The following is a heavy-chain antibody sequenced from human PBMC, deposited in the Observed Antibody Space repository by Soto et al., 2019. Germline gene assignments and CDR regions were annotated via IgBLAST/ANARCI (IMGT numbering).Heavy chain of an antibody. J-gene: IGHJ4*02. V-gene: IGHV3-7*01. Sequence: EVQLVESGGGLVQPGGSLRLSCVDSGFTFSSYWMSCVRQAPGKGLEWVANIKEDGSEINYVDSVKGRFTISRDNTKKLLYLQMNSLRAEDSAVYYCARDEGFSVFHYWGQGALVTVSS. CDR2: IKEDGSEI. CDR1: GFTFSSYW. CDR3: ARDEGFSVFHY.